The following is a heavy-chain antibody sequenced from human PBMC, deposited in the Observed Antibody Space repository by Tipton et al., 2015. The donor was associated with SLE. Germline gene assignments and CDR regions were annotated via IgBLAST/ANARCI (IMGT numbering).Heavy chain of an antibody. CDR3: AKDTDFDY. Sequence: SLRLSCAASGFAFSNYAMSWVRQAPGEGLEWVSVIYSGGTYTYYADSVKGRFTISRDISKNMLYLQMNSLRAEDTAVYYCAKDTDFDYWGQGTLVTVSS. CDR1: GFAFSNYA. V-gene: IGHV3-23*03. CDR2: IYSGGTYT. J-gene: IGHJ4*02.